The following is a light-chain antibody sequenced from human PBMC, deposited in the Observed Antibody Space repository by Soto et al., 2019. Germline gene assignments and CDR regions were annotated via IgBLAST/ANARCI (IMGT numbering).Light chain of an antibody. CDR1: QGVSTN. CDR2: GAS. J-gene: IGKJ4*01. V-gene: IGKV3-15*01. Sequence: DIVMTQSPATLSVSPGERATLSCRASQGVSTNLAWYQQKLGQDPRLLIYGASARATGIPARFSGSGSETEFTLTINSLQSEDFAVYYCQQYQSWPPTFGGGTKVDI. CDR3: QQYQSWPPT.